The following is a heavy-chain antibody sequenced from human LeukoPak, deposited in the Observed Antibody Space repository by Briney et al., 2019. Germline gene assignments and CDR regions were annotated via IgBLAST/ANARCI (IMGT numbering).Heavy chain of an antibody. CDR1: GFTFSSYA. J-gene: IGHJ4*02. CDR2: ISNSGGST. V-gene: IGHV3-23*01. Sequence: GGSLRLSCAASGFTFSSYAMSWVRQAPGKGLEWVSGISNSGGSTYNADSVKGRFTISRDNSKNTLYLQMNSLKTEDTAVYYCTRDQTPYYWGQGTLVTVSS. CDR3: TRDQTPYY.